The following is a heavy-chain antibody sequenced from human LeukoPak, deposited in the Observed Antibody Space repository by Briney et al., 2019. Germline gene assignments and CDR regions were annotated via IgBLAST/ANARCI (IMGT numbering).Heavy chain of an antibody. J-gene: IGHJ4*02. V-gene: IGHV3-11*03. CDR1: GFSFSDCY. CDR3: ARHPDGSLSLDY. CDR2: ISSSGSHT. Sequence: GGSLILSCVASGFSFSDCYMSWIRQAPGKGLEWVSYISSSGSHTNYADSVTGRFTISRNNAKKSLHLQMNSLRAEDTAVYYCARHPDGSLSLDYWGQGTLVTVSS. D-gene: IGHD1-26*01.